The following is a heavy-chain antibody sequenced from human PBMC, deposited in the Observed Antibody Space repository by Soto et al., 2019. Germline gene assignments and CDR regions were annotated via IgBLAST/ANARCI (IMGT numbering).Heavy chain of an antibody. CDR2: IDPSDSQT. J-gene: IGHJ4*02. Sequence: GESLKISCKGSGYSFAGYWITWVRQKPGKGLEWVGRIDPSDSQTYYSPSFRGHVTISVTKSITTVFLQWSSLRASDTAMYYCARQIFDSDTGPNFQYYFDSWGQGTPVTVSS. D-gene: IGHD3-9*01. CDR1: GYSFAGYW. V-gene: IGHV5-10-1*01. CDR3: ARQIFDSDTGPNFQYYFDS.